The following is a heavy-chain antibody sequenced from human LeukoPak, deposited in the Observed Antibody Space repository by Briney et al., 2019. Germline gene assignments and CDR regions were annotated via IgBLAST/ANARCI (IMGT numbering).Heavy chain of an antibody. CDR3: ARLGSQGGVAALDY. Sequence: GGSLRLSCAASGFTLSSYWMHWVRQVPGKGLVWVSRIKSDGSDTRYADSVKGRFTISRDNAKNTLYLQMNSLRAEDTAVYYCARLGSQGGVAALDYWGQGTLVTVSS. J-gene: IGHJ4*02. CDR2: IKSDGSDT. D-gene: IGHD6-25*01. CDR1: GFTLSSYW. V-gene: IGHV3-74*01.